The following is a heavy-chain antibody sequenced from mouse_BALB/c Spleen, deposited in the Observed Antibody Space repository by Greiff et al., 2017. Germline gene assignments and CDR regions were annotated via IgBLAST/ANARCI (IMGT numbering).Heavy chain of an antibody. D-gene: IGHD5-1*01. J-gene: IGHJ2*01. Sequence: EVQLVESGGGLVKLGGSLKLSCAASGFTFSSYYMSWVRQTPEKRLELVAAINSNGGSTYYPDTVKGRFTISRDNAKNTLYLQMSSLKSEDTALYYCARQGYLYYFDYWGQGTTLTVSS. CDR1: GFTFSSYY. CDR2: INSNGGST. CDR3: ARQGYLYYFDY. V-gene: IGHV5-6-2*01.